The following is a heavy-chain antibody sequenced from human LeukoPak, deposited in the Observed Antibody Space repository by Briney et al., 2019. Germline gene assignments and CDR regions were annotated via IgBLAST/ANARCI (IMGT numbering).Heavy chain of an antibody. CDR1: GYTFTSYY. J-gene: IGHJ4*02. CDR2: INPSGGST. D-gene: IGHD4-11*01. V-gene: IGHV1-46*01. CDR3: ARWDDYHFDY. Sequence: ASVKISCKASGYTFTSYYMHWVRQAPGQGLERMGIINPSGGSTSYAQKFQGRVTMTRDTATSTVYMELRSLRSEDAAVYYCARWDDYHFDYWGQGTLVTVSS.